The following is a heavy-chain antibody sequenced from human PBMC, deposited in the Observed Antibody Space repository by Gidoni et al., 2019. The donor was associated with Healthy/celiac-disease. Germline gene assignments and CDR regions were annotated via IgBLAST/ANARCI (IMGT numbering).Heavy chain of an antibody. Sequence: QLQLQESGPGLVKPSETLSLTCTVSGGSISSSSYYWGWISQPPGKVLEGSGSIYYSGSTYYNPSLKSRGTISVEKSKNQCSLKLSSVTAAETAVYYGASIPTRGYYYYGMDVWGQGTTVTVSS. V-gene: IGHV4-39*01. D-gene: IGHD3-10*01. CDR2: IYYSGST. CDR3: ASIPTRGYYYYGMDV. CDR1: GGSISSSSYY. J-gene: IGHJ6*02.